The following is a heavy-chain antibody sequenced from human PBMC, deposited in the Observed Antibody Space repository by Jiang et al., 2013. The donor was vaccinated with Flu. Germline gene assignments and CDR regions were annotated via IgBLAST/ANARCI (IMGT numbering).Heavy chain of an antibody. J-gene: IGHJ4*02. CDR3: ARGSHGANYYDRQRRFIDY. V-gene: IGHV4-4*02. D-gene: IGHD3-22*01. Sequence: TLSLTCAVSGGSISSSNWWSWVRQPPGKGLEWIGEIYHSGSTNYNPSLKSRVTISVDKSKNQFSLKLSSVTAADTAVYYCARGSHGANYYDRQRRFIDYWGQGTLVTVSS. CDR2: IYHSGST. CDR1: GGSISSSNW.